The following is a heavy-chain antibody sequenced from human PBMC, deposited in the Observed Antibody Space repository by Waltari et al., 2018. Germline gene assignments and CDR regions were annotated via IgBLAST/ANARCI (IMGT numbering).Heavy chain of an antibody. J-gene: IGHJ6*02. D-gene: IGHD2-15*01. CDR2: INHAGYT. Sequence: QVQLQQWGAGVLQPSGPLSLTCAVYGGSLSSYYWGWIRQPPGKGLEWIGEINHAGYTNYNPSLRSRVSLLVDTSMSQFSLKLNTLTAADTAVYYCVRLEDCSGPGGNCYSGDSFAMDVWGQGTTVTVSS. CDR3: VRLEDCSGPGGNCYSGDSFAMDV. V-gene: IGHV4-34*02. CDR1: GGSLSSYY.